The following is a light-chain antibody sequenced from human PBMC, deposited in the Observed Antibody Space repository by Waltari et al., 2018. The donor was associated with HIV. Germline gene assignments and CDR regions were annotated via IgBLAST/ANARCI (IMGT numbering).Light chain of an antibody. CDR2: WAS. CDR1: QNVLYSSNNKNY. J-gene: IGKJ1*01. CDR3: QQYLNTPWT. V-gene: IGKV4-1*01. Sequence: DIVMTQSPDSLAVSLGERATINCKSSQNVLYSSNNKNYLAWCQQKPRQPPKLLIYWASTRASGVPERFSGSGSGTDFTLTISSLQAEDVAIYYCQQYLNTPWTFGQGTKVEVK.